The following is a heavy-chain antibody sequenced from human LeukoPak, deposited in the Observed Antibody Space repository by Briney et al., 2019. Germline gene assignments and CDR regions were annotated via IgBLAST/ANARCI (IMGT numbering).Heavy chain of an antibody. J-gene: IGHJ4*02. CDR1: GYTFTSYY. D-gene: IGHD2/OR15-2a*01. Sequence: ASVKVSFKASGYTFTSYYMHWVRQAPGQGLEWMGIINPSGGSTSYAQKFQGRVTMTRDMSTSTVYMELSSLRSEDTAVYYCASSGGPYFLDYWGQGTLVTVSS. CDR3: ASSGGPYFLDY. V-gene: IGHV1-46*01. CDR2: INPSGGST.